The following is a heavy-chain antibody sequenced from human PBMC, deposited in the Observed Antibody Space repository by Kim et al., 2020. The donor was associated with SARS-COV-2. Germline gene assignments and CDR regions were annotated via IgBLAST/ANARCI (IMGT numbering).Heavy chain of an antibody. Sequence: GGSLRLSCAASGFTFSSYGMHWVRQAPGKGLEWVAVISYDGSNKYYADSVKGRFTISRDNSKNTLYLQMNSLRAEDTAVYYCARDHGLNYYGSGSYYNRFYYYGMDLWGQGTTVTVSS. CDR1: GFTFSSYG. CDR3: ARDHGLNYYGSGSYYNRFYYYGMDL. J-gene: IGHJ6*02. V-gene: IGHV3-33*05. CDR2: ISYDGSNK. D-gene: IGHD3-10*01.